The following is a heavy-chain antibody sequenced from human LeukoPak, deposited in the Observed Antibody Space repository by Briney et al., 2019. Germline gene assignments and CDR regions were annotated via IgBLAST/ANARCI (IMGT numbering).Heavy chain of an antibody. CDR3: ARPSETGWLQSSAFDI. Sequence: GASVKVSCKASGGTFSSYAISWVRQAPGQGLEWMGGIIPIFGTANYAQKFQGRVTITADESTSTAYMELSSLRSEDTAVYYCARPSETGWLQSSAFDIWGQGTMVTVSS. CDR2: IIPIFGTA. J-gene: IGHJ3*02. V-gene: IGHV1-69*13. D-gene: IGHD5-24*01. CDR1: GGTFSSYA.